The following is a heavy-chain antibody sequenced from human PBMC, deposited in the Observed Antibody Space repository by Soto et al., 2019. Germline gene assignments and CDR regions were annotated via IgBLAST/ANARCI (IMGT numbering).Heavy chain of an antibody. J-gene: IGHJ5*02. Sequence: QITLKESGPTLVKPTQTLTLTCTFSGFSLSTSGVGVGWIRQPPGKALEWLALIYWDDDKRYSPSLKSRLTINKDPAKNQVVLTMTNMDPVDTATYYCVHRPNGLGLGAITMIVGRDWFDPWGQGTLVTVSS. CDR3: VHRPNGLGLGAITMIVGRDWFDP. CDR1: GFSLSTSGVG. V-gene: IGHV2-5*02. CDR2: IYWDDDK. D-gene: IGHD3-22*01.